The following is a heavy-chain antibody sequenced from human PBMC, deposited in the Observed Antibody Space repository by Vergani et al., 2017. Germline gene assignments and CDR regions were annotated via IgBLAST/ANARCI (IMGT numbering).Heavy chain of an antibody. CDR1: GASINNDFYY. Sequence: QVQLQESGPGLVKPSQTLSLTCTVSGASINNDFYYWHWIRQPPGKGLEWIGRIYVNGITDYNSSLQSRVSMSVDTSKNQFSLTLTSVTAADTAVYYCGRGSCLGGRCHTPLFDYRGQGIL. D-gene: IGHD3-16*01. CDR3: GRGSCLGGRCHTPLFDY. CDR2: IYVNGIT. J-gene: IGHJ4*02. V-gene: IGHV4-61*02.